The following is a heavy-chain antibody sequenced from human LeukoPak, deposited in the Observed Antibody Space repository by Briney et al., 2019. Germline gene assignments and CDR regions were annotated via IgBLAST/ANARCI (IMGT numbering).Heavy chain of an antibody. CDR2: ISGSGGST. CDR3: AKKIGVGATSLYFDY. CDR1: SFAFSSYA. D-gene: IGHD1-26*01. J-gene: IGHJ4*02. V-gene: IGHV3-23*01. Sequence: GGSLRLSCAASSFAFSSYAMSWVRQAPGKGLEWVSAISGSGGSTYYADSVKGRFTISRDNSENTLYLQMNSLRAEDTAVYYCAKKIGVGATSLYFDYWGQGTLVTVSS.